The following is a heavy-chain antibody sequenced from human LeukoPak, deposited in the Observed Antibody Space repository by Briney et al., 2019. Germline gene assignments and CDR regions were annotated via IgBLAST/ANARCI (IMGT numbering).Heavy chain of an antibody. D-gene: IGHD6-13*01. CDR3: ASWRYSSRWSVIAFDI. V-gene: IGHV4-59*01. J-gene: IGHJ3*02. CDR1: GDSINNYW. Sequence: PSETLSLTCTVSGDSINNYWWAWIRQPPGKGLEWIGYIYHSGAPTSYNPSLKSRVTISIDTSRNQFSLRLSSVTAADTAVYYCASWRYSSRWSVIAFDIWGQGTMVTVSS. CDR2: IYHSGAPT.